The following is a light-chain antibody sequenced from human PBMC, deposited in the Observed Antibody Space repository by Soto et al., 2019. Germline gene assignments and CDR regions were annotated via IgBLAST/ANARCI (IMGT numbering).Light chain of an antibody. CDR2: AAY. CDR3: QRYNSAPFT. Sequence: DIQMTQSPSSLSASVGDRVTITCRASQGITNYLAWYQQKPGKVPKLLISAAYTLQSGVPPRFSGSGSGTDFTLTISSLQPEDGATYYCQRYNSAPFTFGPGTRVDI. V-gene: IGKV1-27*01. CDR1: QGITNY. J-gene: IGKJ3*01.